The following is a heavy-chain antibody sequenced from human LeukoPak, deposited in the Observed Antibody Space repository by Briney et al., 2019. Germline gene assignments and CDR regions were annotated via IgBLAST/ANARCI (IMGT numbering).Heavy chain of an antibody. V-gene: IGHV3-21*01. J-gene: IGHJ4*02. D-gene: IGHD3-3*01. CDR2: ISSSSSYI. CDR3: ARDHYDFWSGCYWFDY. Sequence: GGSLRLSCAASGFTFSSYSMNWVRQAPGKGLEWVSSISSSSSYIYYADSVKGRFTISRDNAKNSLYLQMNSLRAEDTAVYYCARDHYDFWSGCYWFDYWGQGTLITVSS. CDR1: GFTFSSYS.